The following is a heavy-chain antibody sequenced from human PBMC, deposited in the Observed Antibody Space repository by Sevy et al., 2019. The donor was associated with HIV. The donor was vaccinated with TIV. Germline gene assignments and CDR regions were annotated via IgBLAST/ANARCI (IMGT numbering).Heavy chain of an antibody. CDR1: GITFSNTW. J-gene: IGHJ4*02. CDR3: TTQWF. V-gene: IGHV3-15*01. CDR2: IKSKTDGGTT. Sequence: GGSLRLSCAGSGITFSNTWMSWVRQAPGKGLEWIGRIKSKTDGGTTDYAASVKGRFSISRDDSKNKLYLQMNSLKTEDTAVYYCTTQWFWGQGTLVTVSS. D-gene: IGHD3-22*01.